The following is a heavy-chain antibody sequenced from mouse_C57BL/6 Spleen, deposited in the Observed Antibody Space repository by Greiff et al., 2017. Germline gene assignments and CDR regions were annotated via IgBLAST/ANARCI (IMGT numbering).Heavy chain of an antibody. CDR1: GYAFSSSW. D-gene: IGHD2-2*01. J-gene: IGHJ2*01. CDR3: ANQDGYVLYFDY. CDR2: IYPGDGDT. Sequence: VQLQQSGPELVKPGASVKISCKASGYAFSSSWMNWVKQRPGKGLEWIGRIYPGDGDTNYNGKFKGKATLTADKSSSTAYMQLSSLTSEDSAVYFCANQDGYVLYFDYWGQGTTLTVSS. V-gene: IGHV1-82*01.